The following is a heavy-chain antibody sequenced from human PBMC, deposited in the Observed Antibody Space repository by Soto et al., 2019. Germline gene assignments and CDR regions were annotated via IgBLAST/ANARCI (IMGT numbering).Heavy chain of an antibody. CDR3: ARVRFSYGSAEDY. CDR2: ISSSSSGI. V-gene: IGHV3-48*02. J-gene: IGHJ4*02. CDR1: GFTFSNYN. Sequence: EVQLLESGGGLVQPGGSLRLSCAASGFTFSNYNMNWVRQAPGKGLEWVSHISSSSSGIYYADSVKGRFTISRDNAKNSLYLQMNSLRDEDTAVYYCARVRFSYGSAEDYWGQGTLVTVSS. D-gene: IGHD5-18*01.